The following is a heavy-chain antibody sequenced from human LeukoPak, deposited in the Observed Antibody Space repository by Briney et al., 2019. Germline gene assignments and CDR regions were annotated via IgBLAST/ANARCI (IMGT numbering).Heavy chain of an antibody. V-gene: IGHV1-8*01. CDR3: ARAFALGGAMVTSYWFDP. Sequence: ASVKVSCKASGYTFTSYDTNWVRQATGQGLEWMGWMNPNSGNTGYAQKFQGRVTMTRDTSISTAYMELSRLRSDDTAVYYCARAFALGGAMVTSYWFDPWGQGTLVTVSS. CDR2: MNPNSGNT. J-gene: IGHJ5*02. CDR1: GYTFTSYD. D-gene: IGHD5-18*01.